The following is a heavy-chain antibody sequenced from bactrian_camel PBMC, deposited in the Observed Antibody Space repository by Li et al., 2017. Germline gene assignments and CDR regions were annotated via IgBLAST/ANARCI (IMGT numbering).Heavy chain of an antibody. CDR1: GETARSYC. Sequence: VQLVESGGGSVPAGGSLRLSCEVSGETARSYCMGWFRQAQEKDREVVASITGGDSTSYAESVKGRFTISKDNAKNTLYLQMNSLKPEDTAMYYCAAARTQRAVVGTRWGPCLFGHWGQGTQVTVS. V-gene: IGHV3S53*01. CDR3: AAARTQRAVVGTRWGPCLFGH. J-gene: IGHJ4*01. D-gene: IGHD6*01. CDR2: ITGGDST.